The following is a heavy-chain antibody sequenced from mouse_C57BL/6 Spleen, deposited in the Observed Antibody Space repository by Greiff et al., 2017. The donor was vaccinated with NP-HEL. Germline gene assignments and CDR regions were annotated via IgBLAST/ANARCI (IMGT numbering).Heavy chain of an antibody. CDR1: GYTFTSYD. CDR2: IYPRDGST. D-gene: IGHD2-5*01. CDR3: ARSGSNYPYYFDY. Sequence: VQLQESGPELVKPGASVKLSCKASGYTFTSYDINWVKQRPGRGLEWIGWIYPRDGSTKYNEKFKGKATLTVDTSSSTAYMELHSLTSEDSAVYFCARSGSNYPYYFDYWGQGTTLTVSS. J-gene: IGHJ2*01. V-gene: IGHV1-85*01.